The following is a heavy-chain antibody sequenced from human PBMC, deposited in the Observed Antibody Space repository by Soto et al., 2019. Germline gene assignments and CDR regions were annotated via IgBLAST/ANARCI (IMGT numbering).Heavy chain of an antibody. J-gene: IGHJ4*02. CDR1: GFTFSSYD. Sequence: QPGGSLRLSCAASGFTFSSYDMHWVRQATGKGLEWVSAIVTAGDPYYPGSVKGRFTVSRENAKNSLYLQMNSLRAEDTAVYYCARARRYSYGSGFDYWGQGTLVTVSS. V-gene: IGHV3-13*05. CDR3: ARARRYSYGSGFDY. D-gene: IGHD5-18*01. CDR2: IVTAGDP.